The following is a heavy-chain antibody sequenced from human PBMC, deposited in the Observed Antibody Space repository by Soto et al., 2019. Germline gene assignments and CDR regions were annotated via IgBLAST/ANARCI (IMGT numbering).Heavy chain of an antibody. Sequence: GGSLRLSCAASGFTFSSYAMSWVRQAPGKGLEWVSAISGSGGSTYYADSVKGRFTISRDNAKNSLYLQMNSLRDEDTAVYYCARDQSWIWSGYYYFDYWGQGTLVTVSS. D-gene: IGHD3-3*01. V-gene: IGHV3-23*01. CDR2: ISGSGGST. CDR1: GFTFSSYA. J-gene: IGHJ4*02. CDR3: ARDQSWIWSGYYYFDY.